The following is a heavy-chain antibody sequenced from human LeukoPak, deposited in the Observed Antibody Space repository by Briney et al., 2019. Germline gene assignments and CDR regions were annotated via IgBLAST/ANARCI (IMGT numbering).Heavy chain of an antibody. CDR1: GYSFTSYW. V-gene: IGHV5-51*01. CDR2: IYPGDSDT. Sequence: GESLQISCKGSGYSFTSYWIGWVRQMPGKGLEWMGIIYPGDSDTRYSPSFQGPVTISADKSISTAYLQWSSLKASDTAMYYCARSLIHDYGDYSGVDVWGQGTTVTVSS. CDR3: ARSLIHDYGDYSGVDV. J-gene: IGHJ6*02. D-gene: IGHD4-17*01.